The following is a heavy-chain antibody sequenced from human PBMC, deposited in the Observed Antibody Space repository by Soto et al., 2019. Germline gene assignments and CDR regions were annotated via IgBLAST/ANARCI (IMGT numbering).Heavy chain of an antibody. Sequence: SNTLSLKCTVSGGSISGHYWIWIRQPPGKGLEWIGYIFYSGSTNYNPSLKSRVTISVDTSNNQFSLNLYSLTAADTAVYYCARVGSSGWSPDYWGQGTLVTVSS. D-gene: IGHD6-19*01. CDR1: GGSISGHY. CDR3: ARVGSSGWSPDY. V-gene: IGHV4-59*11. CDR2: IFYSGST. J-gene: IGHJ4*02.